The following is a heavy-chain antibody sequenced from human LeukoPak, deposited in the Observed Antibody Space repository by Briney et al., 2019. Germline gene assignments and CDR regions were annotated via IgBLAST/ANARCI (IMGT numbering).Heavy chain of an antibody. Sequence: GGSLRLSCAASGFTFSDYYMSWIRQAPGKGLEWVSYISSSGSTIYYADSVKGRFTISRDNAKNTLYLQMNSLRAEDTAVYYCARVVAVAGTEPYDPWGQGTLVTVSS. CDR2: ISSSGSTI. CDR3: ARVVAVAGTEPYDP. V-gene: IGHV3-11*04. J-gene: IGHJ5*02. CDR1: GFTFSDYY. D-gene: IGHD6-19*01.